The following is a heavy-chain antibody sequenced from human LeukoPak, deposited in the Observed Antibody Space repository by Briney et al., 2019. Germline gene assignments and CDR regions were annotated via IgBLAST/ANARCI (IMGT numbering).Heavy chain of an antibody. D-gene: IGHD3-3*02. Sequence: PGGSLRLSCAASGFTFRNYAMSWVRQAPGKGLEWVSDISASGNSTYYADSVKGRFTISRDNSKNTLYLQMNILRADDTAVYFCARRRLSTPDSFDYWGQGTLV. J-gene: IGHJ4*02. V-gene: IGHV3-23*01. CDR3: ARRRLSTPDSFDY. CDR2: ISASGNST. CDR1: GFTFRNYA.